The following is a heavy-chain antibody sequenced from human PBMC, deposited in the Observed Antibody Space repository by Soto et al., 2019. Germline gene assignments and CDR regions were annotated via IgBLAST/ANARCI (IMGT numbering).Heavy chain of an antibody. CDR1: GGSISSSNW. Sequence: SETLSLTCAVSGGSISSSNWWSWVRQPPGKGLEWIGEIYHSGSTNYNPSLKSRVTISVDTSKNQFSLKLSSVTAADTAVYYCASDDIVGLDRWGQRTLDTVCS. J-gene: IGHJ5*02. CDR3: ASDDIVGLDR. CDR2: IYHSGST. D-gene: IGHD5-12*01. V-gene: IGHV4-4*02.